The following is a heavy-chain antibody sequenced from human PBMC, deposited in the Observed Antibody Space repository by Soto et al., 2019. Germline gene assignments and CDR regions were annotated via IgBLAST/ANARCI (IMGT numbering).Heavy chain of an antibody. CDR2: IYYSGST. CDR3: ARVYSYGYLFFDY. Sequence: NPSETLSLTCTVSGCSISSYYWSWIRQPPGKGLEWIGYIYYSGSTNYNPSLKSRVTISVDTSKNQFSLKLSSVTAADTAVYYCARVYSYGYLFFDYWGQGTLVTVSS. CDR1: GCSISSYY. V-gene: IGHV4-59*01. J-gene: IGHJ4*02. D-gene: IGHD5-18*01.